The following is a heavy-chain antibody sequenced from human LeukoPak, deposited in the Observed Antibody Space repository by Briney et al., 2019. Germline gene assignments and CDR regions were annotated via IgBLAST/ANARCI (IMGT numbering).Heavy chain of an antibody. CDR2: ISSSSSYI. D-gene: IGHD3-3*01. V-gene: IGHV3-21*01. Sequence: GGSLRLSCAASGFTFSSYSMNWVRQAPGKGLEWVSSISSSSSYIYYADSVKGRFTISRDNAKNSLYLQMNSLRAEDTAVYYCAKGESFRDFFVDYWGQGTLVTVSS. CDR1: GFTFSSYS. CDR3: AKGESFRDFFVDY. J-gene: IGHJ4*02.